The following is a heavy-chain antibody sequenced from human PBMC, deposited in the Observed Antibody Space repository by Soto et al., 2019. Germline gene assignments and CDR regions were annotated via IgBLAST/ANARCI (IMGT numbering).Heavy chain of an antibody. CDR1: GGSISGSSYY. CDR3: ARRDIYGHQAPY. D-gene: IGHD2-15*01. CDR2: IYHSGST. Sequence: QVQLQESGPGLVKPSETLSLTCSVSGGSISGSSYYWGWIRQPPGKGLEWIGSIYHSGSTYDNPSLKSRVTISVDTYKNQFSLKLSSVTAADTAVYYCARRDIYGHQAPYWGQGTLVTVSS. V-gene: IGHV4-39*01. J-gene: IGHJ4*02.